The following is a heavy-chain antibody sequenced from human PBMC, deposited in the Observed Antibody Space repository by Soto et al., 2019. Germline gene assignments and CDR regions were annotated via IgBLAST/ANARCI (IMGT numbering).Heavy chain of an antibody. J-gene: IGHJ3*02. CDR2: IIPMSGRA. V-gene: IGHV1-69*01. D-gene: IGHD3-10*01. CDR1: GGTFSSYG. Sequence: QVHLVQSGAEVQKPGSSVKVSCKASGGTFSSYGIHWVRQAPGQGLEWMGGIIPMSGRANYGQKFQGRVAISVDESTRAAYMELSSLRSEDTAMYYCARENYYGSGSFYSDAFDIWGQGTMVTVSS. CDR3: ARENYYGSGSFYSDAFDI.